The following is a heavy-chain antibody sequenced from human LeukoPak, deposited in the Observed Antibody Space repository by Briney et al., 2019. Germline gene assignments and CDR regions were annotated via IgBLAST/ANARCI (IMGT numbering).Heavy chain of an antibody. D-gene: IGHD4-17*01. Sequence: SETLSLTCAVYGGFFSGYYWSWIRQPPGKGLEWIGEINHSGSTNYNPSLKSRVTISVDTSKNQFSLKLSSVTAADTAVYYCARGFSSGDYLAGRYFQHWGQGTLVTVSS. CDR2: INHSGST. J-gene: IGHJ1*01. CDR3: ARGFSSGDYLAGRYFQH. V-gene: IGHV4-34*01. CDR1: GGFFSGYY.